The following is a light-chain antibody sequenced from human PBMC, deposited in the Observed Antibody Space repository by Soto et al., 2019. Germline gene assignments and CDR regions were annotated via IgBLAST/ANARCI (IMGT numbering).Light chain of an antibody. Sequence: DIVMTQSPDSLAVSLGERATINCKSSQSVLHSSNNQNYLAWYQQKPGQPPKLLIYWASTRESGVPDRFSGSGSGTVFPLTISTLQAEDGAVYYCQQYSSTPRTFGQGTKVEIK. CDR2: WAS. CDR3: QQYSSTPRT. CDR1: QSVLHSSNNQNY. J-gene: IGKJ1*01. V-gene: IGKV4-1*01.